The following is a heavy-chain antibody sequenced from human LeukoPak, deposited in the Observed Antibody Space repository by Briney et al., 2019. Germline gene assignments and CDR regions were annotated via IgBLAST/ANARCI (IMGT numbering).Heavy chain of an antibody. Sequence: SETLSLTCAVYGGSFSGYYWSWIRQPPGKGLEWIGEINHSGSTNYNPSLKSRVTISVDTSKNQFSLKLSSVTAADTAVYYCARFVVVVPAAIRRFDPWGQGTLVTVSS. CDR3: ARFVVVVPAAIRRFDP. J-gene: IGHJ5*02. V-gene: IGHV4-34*01. CDR2: INHSGST. D-gene: IGHD2-2*01. CDR1: GGSFSGYY.